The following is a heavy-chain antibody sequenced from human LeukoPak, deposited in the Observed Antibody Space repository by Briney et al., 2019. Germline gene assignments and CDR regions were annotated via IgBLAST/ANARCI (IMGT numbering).Heavy chain of an antibody. Sequence: PGGSLRLSCAASGFIFDNYAMSWVRQAPGKGLEWVSSISGSAFTTFYADSVKGRFTISRDNSRNTLYLQMSSLRAEDTAVYYCAKNIRTDAYYYYYMNVWGTGTTVTVSS. D-gene: IGHD2/OR15-2a*01. CDR2: ISGSAFTT. J-gene: IGHJ6*03. CDR3: AKNIRTDAYYYYYMNV. V-gene: IGHV3-23*01. CDR1: GFIFDNYA.